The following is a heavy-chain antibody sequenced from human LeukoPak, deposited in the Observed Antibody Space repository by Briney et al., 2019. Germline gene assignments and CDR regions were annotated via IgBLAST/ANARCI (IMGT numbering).Heavy chain of an antibody. CDR2: ISSSSSYI. J-gene: IGHJ1*01. D-gene: IGHD2-15*01. Sequence: GGSLRLSCAASGFTFSSYSMNWVRQAPGKGLEWVSSISSSSSYIYYADSVKGRFTISRDNAMNSLYLQMNSLRAEDTAVYYCARDRGYCSGGSCYDGDFQHWGQGTLVTVSS. CDR3: ARDRGYCSGGSCYDGDFQH. V-gene: IGHV3-21*01. CDR1: GFTFSSYS.